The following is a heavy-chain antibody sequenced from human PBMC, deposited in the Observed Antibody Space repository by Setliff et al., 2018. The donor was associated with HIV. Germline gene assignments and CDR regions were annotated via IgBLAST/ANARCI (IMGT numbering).Heavy chain of an antibody. CDR2: ISSSGSTI. CDR1: GFTFSDYY. D-gene: IGHD6-6*01. Sequence: GGSLRLSCAASGFTFSDYYMSWIRQAPGKGLEWVSYISSSGSTIYYADSVKGRFTISRDNAKNSLYLQMNSLRAEDTAMYYCARDKDGRSIAYRPNYMDDWGKGTTVTVSS. CDR3: ARDKDGRSIAYRPNYMDD. J-gene: IGHJ6*03. V-gene: IGHV3-11*01.